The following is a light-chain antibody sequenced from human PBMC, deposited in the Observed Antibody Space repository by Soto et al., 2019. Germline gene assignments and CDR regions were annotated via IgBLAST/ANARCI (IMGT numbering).Light chain of an antibody. CDR2: KAS. Sequence: DIQMTQSPSTLSASVGDRVTITCRASQSISSWLAWYQQKPGKAPKLLIYKASTLESGVPSRFSGSGSGTEFTLTSSILQPDDVATSYCQQSFIFGPGTKVDIK. CDR1: QSISSW. J-gene: IGKJ3*01. CDR3: QQSFI. V-gene: IGKV1-5*03.